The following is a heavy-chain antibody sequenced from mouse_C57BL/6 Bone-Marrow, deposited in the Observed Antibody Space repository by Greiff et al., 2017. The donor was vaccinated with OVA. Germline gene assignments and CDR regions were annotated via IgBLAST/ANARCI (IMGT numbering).Heavy chain of an antibody. D-gene: IGHD2-4*01. CDR1: GFSLTSYG. CDR2: IWSGGST. CDR3: ARRDYDYGGAMDY. V-gene: IGHV2-2*01. Sequence: QVQLKESGPGLVQPSQSLSITCTVSGFSLTSYGVHWVRQSPGKGLEWLGVIWSGGSTDYNAAFISRLSISKDNSKSQVFFKMNSLQADDTAIYYCARRDYDYGGAMDYWGQGTSVTVSS. J-gene: IGHJ4*01.